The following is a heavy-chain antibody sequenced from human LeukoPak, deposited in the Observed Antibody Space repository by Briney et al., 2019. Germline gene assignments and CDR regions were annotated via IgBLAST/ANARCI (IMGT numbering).Heavy chain of an antibody. V-gene: IGHV3-64*01. CDR1: GFTFSSYA. CDR3: ARERLRDFWSGYYTGNDY. J-gene: IGHJ4*02. Sequence: GGSLRLSXAASGFTFSSYAMHWVRQAPGKGLEYVSVISSNGGSTEYANSVKGRFTISRDNSKNTLYLQMGSLRAEDMAVYYCARERLRDFWSGYYTGNDYWGQGTLVTVSS. D-gene: IGHD3-3*01. CDR2: ISSNGGST.